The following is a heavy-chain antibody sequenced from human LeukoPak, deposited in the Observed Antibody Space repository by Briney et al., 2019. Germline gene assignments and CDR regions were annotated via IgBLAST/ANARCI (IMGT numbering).Heavy chain of an antibody. V-gene: IGHV1-2*02. J-gene: IGHJ4*02. Sequence: SVKVSCKASGYTFTGYYMHWVRQAPGQGLEWMGWINPNSGGTNYAQKFQGRVTMTRDTSISTAYMELSRLRSDDTAVYYCARDILGFGELLFGFDYWGQGTLVTVSS. CDR3: ARDILGFGELLFGFDY. D-gene: IGHD3-10*01. CDR2: INPNSGGT. CDR1: GYTFTGYY.